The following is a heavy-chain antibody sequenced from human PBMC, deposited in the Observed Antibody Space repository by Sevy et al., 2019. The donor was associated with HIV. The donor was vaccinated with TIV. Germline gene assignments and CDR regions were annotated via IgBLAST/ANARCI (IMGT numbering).Heavy chain of an antibody. V-gene: IGHV1-46*01. J-gene: IGHJ4*02. CDR3: ARDSDNYDILTGYYPFDY. CDR2: INPSGGST. CDR1: GYTFTSYY. Sequence: ASVKVSCKAYGYTFTSYYMHWVRQAPGQGLEWMGIINPSGGSTSYAQKFQGRVTMTRDTSTSTVYMELSSLRSEDTAVYYCARDSDNYDILTGYYPFDYWGQGTLVTVSS. D-gene: IGHD3-9*01.